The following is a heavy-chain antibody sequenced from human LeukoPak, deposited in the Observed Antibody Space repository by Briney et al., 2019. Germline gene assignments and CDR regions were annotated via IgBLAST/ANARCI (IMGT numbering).Heavy chain of an antibody. V-gene: IGHV3-48*02. CDR1: GFSFSSYG. CDR2: ISSSSSTI. Sequence: PGGSLTLSCAASGFSFSSYGMSWFRQAPGKGLEWVSYISSSSSTIYYADSVKSRFTISRDNAKNSLYLQMNSLRDEDTAVYYCARGGVTTRGYWGQGTLVTVSS. CDR3: ARGGVTTRGY. D-gene: IGHD4-17*01. J-gene: IGHJ4*02.